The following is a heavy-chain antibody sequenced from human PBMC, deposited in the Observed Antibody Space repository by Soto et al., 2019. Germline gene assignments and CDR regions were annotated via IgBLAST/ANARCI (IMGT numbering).Heavy chain of an antibody. J-gene: IGHJ1*01. Sequence: EVQLVESGGGLVQPGRSLRLSCAASGVTFDDYAMHWVRQVTGKGLEWVSGTNWNSGSIGYGDSVKGRFAISRDNAKNSLHLQMNSLSAEDTAFYYCVKDESINWYSGHFRHWGQCTLVTVSS. CDR3: VKDESINWYSGHFRH. CDR1: GVTFDDYA. CDR2: TNWNSGSI. V-gene: IGHV3-9*01. D-gene: IGHD6-13*01.